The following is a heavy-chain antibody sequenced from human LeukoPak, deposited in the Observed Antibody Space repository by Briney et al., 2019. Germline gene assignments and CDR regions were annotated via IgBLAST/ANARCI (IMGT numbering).Heavy chain of an antibody. CDR1: GYSISSGYY. CDR3: ARENPDYGGNFDY. J-gene: IGHJ4*02. D-gene: IGHD4-23*01. V-gene: IGHV4-38-2*02. Sequence: SQTLSLTCAVSGYSISSGYYWGWIRQPPGKGLEWIGSIYHSGSTYYNPSLKSRVTISVDTSKNQFSLKLSSVTAADTAVYYCARENPDYGGNFDYWGQGTLVTVSS. CDR2: IYHSGST.